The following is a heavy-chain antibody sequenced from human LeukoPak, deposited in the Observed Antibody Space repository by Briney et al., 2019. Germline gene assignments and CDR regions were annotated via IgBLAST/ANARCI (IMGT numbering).Heavy chain of an antibody. CDR3: ATQPELPGWFDS. J-gene: IGHJ5*01. D-gene: IGHD1-14*01. CDR2: ITSGSNFV. Sequence: GGSLRLSCAASGFTIDGYTLSWVRQAPGKGLEWVASITSGSNFVDYGDSVKGRFTVSRDNAQNSLYVQMNSLRAEDTAVYYCATQPELPGWFDSWGQGTLVTVSS. CDR1: GFTIDGYT. V-gene: IGHV3-21*01.